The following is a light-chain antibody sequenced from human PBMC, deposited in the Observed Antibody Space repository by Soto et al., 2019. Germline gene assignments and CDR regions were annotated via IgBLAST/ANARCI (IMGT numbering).Light chain of an antibody. V-gene: IGKV1-5*03. Sequence: DIQMTQSPSTLSASVGDRVTLTCRASQSVTDWLAWYQQKPGEAPKVLIYKASNLESGVPSRFSGSGFGTEFTLTISSLQPDDSAVYYCHQYNTLPPYTFGQGTKLEI. J-gene: IGKJ2*01. CDR1: QSVTDW. CDR2: KAS. CDR3: HQYNTLPPYT.